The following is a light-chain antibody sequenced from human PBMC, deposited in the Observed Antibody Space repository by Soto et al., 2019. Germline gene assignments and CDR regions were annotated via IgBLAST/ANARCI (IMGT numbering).Light chain of an antibody. Sequence: DIVMTQSPLSLPVTPGEPASISCRSSQSLLHSNGYNYLDWYLQKPGQSPQLLIYLGSNRASGVPDRFSGSGSGTDFTLKISRVEAEDVGVYYCMQALQTPWTCGQGTKVDIK. CDR3: MQALQTPWT. CDR2: LGS. J-gene: IGKJ1*01. CDR1: QSLLHSNGYNY. V-gene: IGKV2-28*01.